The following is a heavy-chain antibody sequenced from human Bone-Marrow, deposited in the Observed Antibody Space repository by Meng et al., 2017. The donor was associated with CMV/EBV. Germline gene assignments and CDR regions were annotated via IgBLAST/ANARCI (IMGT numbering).Heavy chain of an antibody. CDR2: IYYSGRT. CDR3: AGTQVVPAATVPGYFDY. D-gene: IGHD2-2*01. CDR1: SIGSGGYY. Sequence: SIGSGGYYWSWLRQHPGKGLEWIGYIYYSGRTYYNPSLKSRVTISVDTSKNQFSLKLSSVTAADTAVYYCAGTQVVPAATVPGYFDYWGQGTLVTVS. J-gene: IGHJ4*02. V-gene: IGHV4-31*02.